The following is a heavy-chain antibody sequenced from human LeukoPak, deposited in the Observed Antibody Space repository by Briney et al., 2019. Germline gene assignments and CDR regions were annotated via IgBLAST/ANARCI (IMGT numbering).Heavy chain of an antibody. CDR3: AKGMGATGHAFDI. D-gene: IGHD1-26*01. CDR2: IRYDGSNK. Sequence: GGSLRLSCAASGFTFSSYGMHWVRQAPGKGLEWVAFIRYDGSNKYYADSVKGRFTISRDNSKNTLYLQMSSLRAEDTAVYYCAKGMGATGHAFDIWGQGTMVTVSS. CDR1: GFTFSSYG. V-gene: IGHV3-30*02. J-gene: IGHJ3*02.